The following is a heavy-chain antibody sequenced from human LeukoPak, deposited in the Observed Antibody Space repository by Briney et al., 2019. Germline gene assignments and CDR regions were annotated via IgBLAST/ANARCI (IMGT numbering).Heavy chain of an antibody. D-gene: IGHD3-16*01. CDR3: AAIPSYDYVWGSYSFYFDY. Sequence: SETLSLTCTVSGGSISSYYWSWIRQPPGKGLEWIGYIYYSGSTNYNPSLKSRVTISVDTSKNQFSLKLSPVTAADTAVYYCAAIPSYDYVWGSYSFYFDYWGQGTLVTVSS. CDR1: GGSISSYY. J-gene: IGHJ4*02. V-gene: IGHV4-59*01. CDR2: IYYSGST.